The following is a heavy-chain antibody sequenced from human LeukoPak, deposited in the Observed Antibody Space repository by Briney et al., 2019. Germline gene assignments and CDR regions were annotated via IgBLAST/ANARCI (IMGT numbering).Heavy chain of an antibody. CDR2: IWYDGSNK. CDR1: GFTFSSYG. J-gene: IGHJ4*02. D-gene: IGHD6-13*01. Sequence: GGSLRLSCAASGFTFSSYGMHWVRQAPGEGLEWVAVIWYDGSNKYYADSVKGRFTISRDNSKNTLYLQMNSLRADDTAVYYCARSTYSSSSYYFDYWGQGSLVTVSS. CDR3: ARSTYSSSSYYFDY. V-gene: IGHV3-33*01.